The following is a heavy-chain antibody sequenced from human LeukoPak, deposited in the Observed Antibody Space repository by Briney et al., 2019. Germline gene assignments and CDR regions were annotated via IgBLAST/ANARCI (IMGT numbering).Heavy chain of an antibody. Sequence: AASVKVSCKASGYTFPGYYMHWVRQAPGQGLEWMGWINPNSGGTNYAQKFQGRVTMTRDTPISTAYMELSRLRSDGTAVYYCAREHSSSSGKVFDYWGQGTLVTVSS. CDR3: AREHSSSSGKVFDY. J-gene: IGHJ4*02. CDR2: INPNSGGT. CDR1: GYTFPGYY. D-gene: IGHD6-6*01. V-gene: IGHV1-2*02.